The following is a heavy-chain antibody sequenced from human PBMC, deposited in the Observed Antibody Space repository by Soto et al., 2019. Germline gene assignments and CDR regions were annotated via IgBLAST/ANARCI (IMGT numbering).Heavy chain of an antibody. Sequence: GGSLRLSCAASGFTFSSYAMHWVRQAPGKGLEWVAVISYDGSNKYYADSVKGRFTISRDNSKNTLYLQMNSLRAEDTAVYYCARPDYDSSGYYPPDYWGQGTLVTVSS. J-gene: IGHJ4*02. D-gene: IGHD3-22*01. CDR3: ARPDYDSSGYYPPDY. V-gene: IGHV3-30-3*01. CDR2: ISYDGSNK. CDR1: GFTFSSYA.